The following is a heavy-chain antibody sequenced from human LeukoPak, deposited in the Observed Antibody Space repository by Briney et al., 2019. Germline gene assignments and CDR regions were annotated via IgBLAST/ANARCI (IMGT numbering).Heavy chain of an antibody. D-gene: IGHD6-13*01. Sequence: GGSLRLSCAASGFTFSSDWMHCGRQAPGEGLGWVSRIKSDGSSTTYADSVKGRCTISRDNAKNTLYLQMNSLRVEDTAVYYCARHLYRSSWGHLDYWGPGTLVTVSS. J-gene: IGHJ4*02. CDR1: GFTFSSDW. CDR3: ARHLYRSSWGHLDY. V-gene: IGHV3-74*03. CDR2: IKSDGSST.